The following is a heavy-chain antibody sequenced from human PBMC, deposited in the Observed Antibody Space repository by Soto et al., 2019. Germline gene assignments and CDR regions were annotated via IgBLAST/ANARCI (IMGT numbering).Heavy chain of an antibody. D-gene: IGHD2-2*01. V-gene: IGHV1-18*01. CDR1: GYTFTSYG. CDR3: ARDGLVVVVPAAITSLRGWFDP. Sequence: QVQLVQSGAEVKKPGASVKVSCKASGYTFTSYGISWVRQAPGQGLESMGWISAYNGNTNYAQKLQGRVTMTTDTSTSTAYMELRSLRSDDTAVYYCARDGLVVVVPAAITSLRGWFDPWGQGTLVTVSS. CDR2: ISAYNGNT. J-gene: IGHJ5*02.